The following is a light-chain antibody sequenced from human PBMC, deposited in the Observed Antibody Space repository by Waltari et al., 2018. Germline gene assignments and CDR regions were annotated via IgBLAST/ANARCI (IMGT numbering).Light chain of an antibody. CDR3: QVWDTSNDHVV. CDR1: NIGSKA. Sequence: SYVLTQSPSASVAPGQTTRITCGGNNIGSKAVHWYQQKHGQAPVLVVYDDRDRPSGIPERFSGSNSGNTATLTISRVAAGDEADYYCQVWDTSNDHVVFGGGTKLTVL. CDR2: DDR. J-gene: IGLJ2*01. V-gene: IGLV3-21*02.